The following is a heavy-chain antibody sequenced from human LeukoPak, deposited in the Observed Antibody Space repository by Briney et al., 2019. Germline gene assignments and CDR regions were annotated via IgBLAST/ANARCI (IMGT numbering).Heavy chain of an antibody. D-gene: IGHD3-22*01. Sequence: LGASVKVSCKASGYTFTGFWIHWVRQAPGQGFEWMGWINPNNGGTNYAQKFQGRVTMTRDTSTSTVYMELSSLISDDTAVYYCAADKTDDSSGSKYFDYWGQGTLVTVSS. J-gene: IGHJ4*02. CDR1: GYTFTGFW. CDR3: AADKTDDSSGSKYFDY. CDR2: INPNNGGT. V-gene: IGHV1-2*03.